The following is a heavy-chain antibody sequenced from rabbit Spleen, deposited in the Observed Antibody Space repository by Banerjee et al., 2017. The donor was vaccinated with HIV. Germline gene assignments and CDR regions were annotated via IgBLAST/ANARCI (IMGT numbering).Heavy chain of an antibody. Sequence: FSFSSSSYICWVRQAPGKGLEWIGYIDPVFGITYYANWVNGRFSISRENAQNTVLLQMTNLTAADTATYFCARDTSSSFSSYGMDLWGQGTLVTVS. J-gene: IGHJ6*01. CDR2: IDPVFGIT. CDR3: ARDTSSSFSSYGMDL. D-gene: IGHD1-1*01. CDR1: FSFSSSSY. V-gene: IGHV1S7*01.